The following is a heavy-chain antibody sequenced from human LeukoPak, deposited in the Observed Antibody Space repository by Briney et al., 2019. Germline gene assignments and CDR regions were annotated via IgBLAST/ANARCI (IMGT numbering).Heavy chain of an antibody. CDR3: ALLRGYCRT. D-gene: IGHD2-15*01. CDR2: IYYRGST. CDR1: GGSISGSSYY. Sequence: PSETLSLTCTVSGGSISGSSYYWGWIRQPPGKGLEWIGSIYYRGSTYYNPTLKGRVTVSVDTSKNQFSLKLSPVTAADTAVYYCALLRGYCRTWGQGTLVTVSS. V-gene: IGHV4-39*01. J-gene: IGHJ5*02.